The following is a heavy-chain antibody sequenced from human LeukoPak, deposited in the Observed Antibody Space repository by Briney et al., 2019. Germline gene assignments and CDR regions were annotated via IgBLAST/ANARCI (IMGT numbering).Heavy chain of an antibody. D-gene: IGHD2-15*01. V-gene: IGHV4-59*08. CDR2: IFYSGST. Sequence: SETLSLSCTVSGGSISSYCWSWIRQPPGQGLEWIGYIFYSGSTNYNPSLKSRVTMSVDTSNKQFSLRLSSVTAADTALYYCGRLSTRFCSGGTCYTNGAVDIWGQGTRVTVSS. J-gene: IGHJ3*02. CDR3: GRLSTRFCSGGTCYTNGAVDI. CDR1: GGSISSYC.